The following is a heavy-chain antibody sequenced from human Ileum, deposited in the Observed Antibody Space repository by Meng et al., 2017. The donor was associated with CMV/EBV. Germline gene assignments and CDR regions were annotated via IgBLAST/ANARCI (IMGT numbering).Heavy chain of an antibody. D-gene: IGHD3-3*01. Sequence: VPQQESGPGLVKPSETLSLTCSVSGGSMSGYYWGWIRQPAGKGLEWIGRIYVSVSTDYNPSLKSRATMSVDTSKKQFSLRLTSVTAADTAVYFCAREVDVDGAVPQKGGYYYDYWGQGILVTVSS. V-gene: IGHV4-4*07. CDR1: GGSMSGYY. CDR3: AREVDVDGAVPQKGGYYYDY. CDR2: IYVSVST. J-gene: IGHJ4*02.